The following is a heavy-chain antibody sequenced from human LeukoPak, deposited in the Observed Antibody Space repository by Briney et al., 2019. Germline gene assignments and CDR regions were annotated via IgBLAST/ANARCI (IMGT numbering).Heavy chain of an antibody. J-gene: IGHJ4*02. CDR1: GYNFISHW. CDR2: IYPGDSEI. Sequence: GESLKISCHGSGYNFISHWIGWVRQMPGKGLEWLGIIYPGDSEIRLTPSFQGQVTLSVDNSINTAYLQWSSLKASDAAVFYCARTVKETFFFEHWGQGTPVSVSS. D-gene: IGHD2/OR15-2a*01. V-gene: IGHV5-51*01. CDR3: ARTVKETFFFEH.